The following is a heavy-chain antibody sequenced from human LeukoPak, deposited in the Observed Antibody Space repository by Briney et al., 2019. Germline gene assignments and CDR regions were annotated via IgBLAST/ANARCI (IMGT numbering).Heavy chain of an antibody. V-gene: IGHV4-4*09. J-gene: IGHJ2*01. Sequence: SETLSLTCTVSGGSISSYYWSWIRQPPGKGLEWIGYIYTSGSTNYNPSLKSRVTLSVDTSKNQFSLKLSSVTAADTAVYYCASTGRDGYRYWYFDLWGRGTLVTVSS. D-gene: IGHD5-24*01. CDR2: IYTSGST. CDR1: GGSISSYY. CDR3: ASTGRDGYRYWYFDL.